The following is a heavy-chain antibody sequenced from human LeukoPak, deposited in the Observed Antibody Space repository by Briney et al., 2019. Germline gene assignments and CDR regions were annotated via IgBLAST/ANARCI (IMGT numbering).Heavy chain of an antibody. Sequence: SETLSLTCAVYGGSFNGYYWTWIRRPPGKGLEWIGEINHSGITNYNPSLKSRVTISVDTSKNQFSLKLSSVTAADTAVYYCARGEDYYDQWYFDYWGQGTLVTVSS. CDR3: ARGEDYYDQWYFDY. CDR2: INHSGIT. V-gene: IGHV4-34*01. J-gene: IGHJ4*02. D-gene: IGHD3-22*01. CDR1: GGSFNGYY.